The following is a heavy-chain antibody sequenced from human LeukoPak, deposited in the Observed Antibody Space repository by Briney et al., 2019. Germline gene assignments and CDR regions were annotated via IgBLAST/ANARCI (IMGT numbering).Heavy chain of an antibody. CDR3: ARGDYGSGTYSRRFDP. CDR2: ISSSGSSI. D-gene: IGHD3-10*01. J-gene: IGHJ5*02. CDR1: GFTFSSYE. V-gene: IGHV3-48*03. Sequence: RGGSLRLSWAASGFTFSSYEMNWVRQAPGKWLGWVSYISSSGSSIYYADSVKGRFTISRDNAKNSLYLQMNSLRTEHTAVYYCARGDYGSGTYSRRFDPWGQGTLVTVSS.